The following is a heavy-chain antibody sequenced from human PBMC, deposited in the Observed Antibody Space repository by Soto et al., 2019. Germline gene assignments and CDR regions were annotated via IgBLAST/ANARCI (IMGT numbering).Heavy chain of an antibody. V-gene: IGHV4-59*01. CDR1: GGSISSYY. CDR2: IYYSGST. D-gene: IGHD3-3*01. Sequence: SETLSLTCAVSGGSISSYYWSWIRQPPGKGLEWIGYIYYSGSTNYNPSLKSRVTISVDTSKSKSSLELSSVTAADTAVYYCARDLEGRFLEWLLSPYYYGMDVWGQGTTVTVS. CDR3: ARDLEGRFLEWLLSPYYYGMDV. J-gene: IGHJ6*02.